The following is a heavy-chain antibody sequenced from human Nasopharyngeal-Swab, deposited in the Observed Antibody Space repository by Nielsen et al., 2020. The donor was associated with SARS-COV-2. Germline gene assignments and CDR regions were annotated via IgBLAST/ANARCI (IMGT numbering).Heavy chain of an antibody. J-gene: IGHJ5*02. Sequence: WIRQPPGKGLEWVSVIYSGGSTYYADSVKGRFTISRDNSKNTLYLQMNSLRAEDTAVYYCARLGSRSWYANWFDPWGQGTLVTVSS. D-gene: IGHD6-13*01. V-gene: IGHV3-53*01. CDR2: IYSGGST. CDR3: ARLGSRSWYANWFDP.